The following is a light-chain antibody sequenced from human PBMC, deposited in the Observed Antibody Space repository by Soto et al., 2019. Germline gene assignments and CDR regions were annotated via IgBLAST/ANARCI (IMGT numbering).Light chain of an antibody. J-gene: IGKJ4*01. V-gene: IGKV1-12*01. Sequence: IEVTHSPSSLSASVVDGGTITCLASQYISSWLAWYQQKPGKAPKLLISAASSLQSGVPRRFSGSGSGTDFTLTISSLQPEDFATYYCLQDYNYPLTFGGGTKVDIK. CDR3: LQDYNYPLT. CDR1: QYISSW. CDR2: AAS.